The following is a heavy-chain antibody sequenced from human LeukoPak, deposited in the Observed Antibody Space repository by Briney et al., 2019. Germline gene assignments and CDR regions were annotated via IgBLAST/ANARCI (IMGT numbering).Heavy chain of an antibody. Sequence: GGSLRLSCAASGFTFSSYGMHWVRQAPGKGLEWVAVISYDGSNKYYADSVKGRFTISRDNSKNTLFLQVNSLRAEDTAVYYCARDRSSSWSNFDYWGQGTLVTVSS. J-gene: IGHJ4*02. CDR3: ARDRSSSWSNFDY. CDR2: ISYDGSNK. D-gene: IGHD6-13*01. V-gene: IGHV3-30*03. CDR1: GFTFSSYG.